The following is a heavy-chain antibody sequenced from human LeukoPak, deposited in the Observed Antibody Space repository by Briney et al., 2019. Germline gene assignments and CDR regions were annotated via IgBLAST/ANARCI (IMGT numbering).Heavy chain of an antibody. CDR3: ASLVGYCTNGVCRGWFDP. CDR1: GGSISSSSYY. D-gene: IGHD2-8*01. CDR2: IYYSGST. Sequence: SETLSLTCTVSGGSISSSSYYWGWIRQPPGKGLEWIGNIYYSGSTYNNPSLKNRVTISVDTSKNHSSLKLSSVTAADTAVYYCASLVGYCTNGVCRGWFDPWGQGTLVTVSS. V-gene: IGHV4-39*07. J-gene: IGHJ5*02.